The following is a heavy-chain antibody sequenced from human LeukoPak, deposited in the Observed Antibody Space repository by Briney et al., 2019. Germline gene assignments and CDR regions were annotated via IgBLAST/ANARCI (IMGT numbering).Heavy chain of an antibody. Sequence: SETLSLTCTVSDDSISDYDRGWIRQPPGKGLEWIGYFHNSGTSTYNPSLKSRVTISADTSKNQFSLKLNSLTTADTAVYYCTRGAGWLIDYWGQGILVTVSS. J-gene: IGHJ4*02. CDR1: DDSISDYD. CDR2: FHNSGTS. CDR3: TRGAGWLIDY. D-gene: IGHD3-16*01. V-gene: IGHV4-59*01.